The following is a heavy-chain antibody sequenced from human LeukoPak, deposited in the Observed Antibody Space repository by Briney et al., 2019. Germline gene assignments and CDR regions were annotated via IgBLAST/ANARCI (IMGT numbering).Heavy chain of an antibody. J-gene: IGHJ3*02. Sequence: ASVKVSCKAFGYTFTGYYMHWVRQAPGQGLEWMGWINPNSGGTNYAQKFQGRVTMTRDMSTSTVYMELSSLRSEDTAVYYCARLQLYCGGDCYRVRGAFDIWGQGTMVTVSS. CDR1: GYTFTGYY. D-gene: IGHD2-21*02. CDR2: INPNSGGT. CDR3: ARLQLYCGGDCYRVRGAFDI. V-gene: IGHV1-2*02.